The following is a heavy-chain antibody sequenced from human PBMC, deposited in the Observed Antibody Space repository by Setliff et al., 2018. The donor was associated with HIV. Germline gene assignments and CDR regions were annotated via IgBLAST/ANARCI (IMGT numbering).Heavy chain of an antibody. J-gene: IGHJ4*02. Sequence: SETLSLTCAVSGGFFSSTNWWGWVRQSPGKGLEWIGEIYHTGSANYNPSLTGRVIISGDKSKNQFSLRLNSVTAADTAVYYCARQGNIVVVTSFDYWGQGTLVTVSS. V-gene: IGHV4-4*02. CDR2: IYHTGSA. D-gene: IGHD2-21*02. CDR1: GGFFSSTNW. CDR3: ARQGNIVVVTSFDY.